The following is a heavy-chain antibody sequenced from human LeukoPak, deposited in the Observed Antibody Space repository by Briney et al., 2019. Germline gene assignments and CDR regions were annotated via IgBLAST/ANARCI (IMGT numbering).Heavy chain of an antibody. CDR2: ISYDGSNK. J-gene: IGHJ6*03. D-gene: IGHD3-16*01. V-gene: IGHV3-30*01. CDR3: ARDGDYYYMDV. Sequence: GGSLRLSCAASGFTFSSDAMHWVRQAPGKGLEWVAVISYDGSNKYYADSVKGRFTISRDNSKNTLYLQMNSLRAEDTAVYYCARDGDYYYMDVWGKGTTVTVSS. CDR1: GFTFSSDA.